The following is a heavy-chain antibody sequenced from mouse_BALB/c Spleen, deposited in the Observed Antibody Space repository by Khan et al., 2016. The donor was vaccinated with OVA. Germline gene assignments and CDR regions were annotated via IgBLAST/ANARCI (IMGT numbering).Heavy chain of an antibody. CDR3: SIFDYDGMDH. CDR2: MHFSGRT. CDR1: GFSITSDYS. J-gene: IGHJ2*01. D-gene: IGHD2-4*01. Sequence: EVQLQESGPDLVEPSQSLSLTCTVTGFSITSDYSWHWIRQFPGNKLEWLGYMHFSGRTNYNPSLKSRISITRDSSRNQFFLQLNSVTTEDSATYYCSIFDYDGMDHWGQGTTLTVSS. V-gene: IGHV3-1*02.